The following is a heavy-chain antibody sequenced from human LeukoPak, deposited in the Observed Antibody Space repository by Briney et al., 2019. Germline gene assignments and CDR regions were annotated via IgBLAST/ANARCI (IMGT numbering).Heavy chain of an antibody. D-gene: IGHD5-18*01. J-gene: IGHJ4*02. CDR2: ISYDGSNK. Sequence: GGSLRLSCAASGFTFSSYGMHWVRQAPGKGLEWVAVISYDGSNKYYADSVKGRFTISRDNSKNTLYLQMNSLRAEDTAVYYCAASGYSCGTLDYWGQGTLVTVSS. V-gene: IGHV3-30*03. CDR1: GFTFSSYG. CDR3: AASGYSCGTLDY.